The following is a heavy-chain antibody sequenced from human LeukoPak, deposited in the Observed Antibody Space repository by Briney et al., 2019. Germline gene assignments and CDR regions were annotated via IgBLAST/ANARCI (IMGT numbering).Heavy chain of an antibody. D-gene: IGHD5-12*01. CDR3: ARGRGYSGYVDY. CDR1: GFTFSSNY. Sequence: WGSLRLSCAASGFTFSSNYMSWVRQAPGKGLEWVSVIYSGGSTYYSDSVKGRFTISRDNSKNTLYLQMNSLRAEDTAVYYCARGRGYSGYVDYWGQGTLVTVSS. CDR2: IYSGGST. V-gene: IGHV3-53*01. J-gene: IGHJ4*02.